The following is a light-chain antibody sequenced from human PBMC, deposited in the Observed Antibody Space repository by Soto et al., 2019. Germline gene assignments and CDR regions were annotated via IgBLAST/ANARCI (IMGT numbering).Light chain of an antibody. CDR1: QSVSSY. CDR3: QVRSNLPIS. J-gene: IGKJ5*01. V-gene: IGKV3-11*01. CDR2: DAS. Sequence: IVLKHSPATLSLSPAERATLSCRASQSVSSYLAWYQQKPGQAPRLLIYDASNRATGIPARFSGSGSGTDFTLTISSLEPEDFTVYYCQVRSNLPISLGQGARLEIK.